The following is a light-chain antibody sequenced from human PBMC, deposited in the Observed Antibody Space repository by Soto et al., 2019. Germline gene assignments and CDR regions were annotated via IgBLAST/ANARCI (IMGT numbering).Light chain of an antibody. J-gene: IGKJ1*01. CDR1: QSVSSN. V-gene: IGKV3D-15*01. CDR2: GAS. CDR3: QQYNNWPPGT. Sequence: IVLTHSPATLSVSPGERATLSCRASQSVSSNLAWHQQRPGQAPRLLIYGASTRATGVPARFSGSGSGTDFTLTISSLQSEDFATYYCQQYNNWPPGTLGQGTKVDIK.